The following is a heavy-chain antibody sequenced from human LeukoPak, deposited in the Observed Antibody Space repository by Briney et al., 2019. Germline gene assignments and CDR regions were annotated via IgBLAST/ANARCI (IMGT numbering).Heavy chain of an antibody. CDR3: ARAISVTHFDS. Sequence: SQTLSLTCTVSGGSISSGSYYWSWIRQPAGKGLEWIGRVYSSGSTDYNPSLKSRLSISVDTSKIQFSLKLSSVTAADTAVYYCARAISVTHFDSWGQGTLVTVSS. D-gene: IGHD4-17*01. J-gene: IGHJ4*02. CDR1: GGSISSGSYY. V-gene: IGHV4-61*02. CDR2: VYSSGST.